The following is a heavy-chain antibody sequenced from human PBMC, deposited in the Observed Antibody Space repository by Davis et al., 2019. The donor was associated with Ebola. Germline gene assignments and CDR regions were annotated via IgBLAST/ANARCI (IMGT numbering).Heavy chain of an antibody. CDR1: GGSISAYY. Sequence: SQTLSLTCTVSGGSISAYYWSWIRQPPGKGLAWIGNIYNSGSTNFIPSLESRVTISVDTSNNEFSLKLRSVTAADTAVYYCARHWRGTYYRHRWFDPWGQGTLVTVSS. CDR2: IYNSGST. V-gene: IGHV4-59*12. D-gene: IGHD1-26*01. CDR3: ARHWRGTYYRHRWFDP. J-gene: IGHJ5*02.